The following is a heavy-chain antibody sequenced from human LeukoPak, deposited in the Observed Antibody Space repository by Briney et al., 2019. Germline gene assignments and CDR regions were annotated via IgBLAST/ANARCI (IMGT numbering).Heavy chain of an antibody. Sequence: SETLSLTCAVYGGSFSGYYWSWIRQPPGKGLEWVGEINHSGSTNYNPSLKSQVTISVDTSKNQFSLKLSSVTAADTAVYYCARRGRGIQLWPSNGWFDPWGQGTLVTVSS. CDR3: ARRGRGIQLWPSNGWFDP. CDR1: GGSFSGYY. J-gene: IGHJ5*02. V-gene: IGHV4-34*01. D-gene: IGHD5-18*01. CDR2: INHSGST.